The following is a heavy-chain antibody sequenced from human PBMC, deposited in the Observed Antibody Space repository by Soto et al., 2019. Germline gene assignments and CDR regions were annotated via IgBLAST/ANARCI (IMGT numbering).Heavy chain of an antibody. CDR1: GFTFSSYA. Sequence: EVQLLESGGGLVQPGGSLRLSCAASGFTFSSYAMSWVRQAPGKGLEWVSAISGSGGSTYYADSVKGRFTISRDNSKNTLYLQMNSLRAEDTAVYYCARGLVATKAGKVIDYWGQGTLVTVSS. CDR2: ISGSGGST. J-gene: IGHJ4*02. CDR3: ARGLVATKAGKVIDY. D-gene: IGHD5-12*01. V-gene: IGHV3-23*01.